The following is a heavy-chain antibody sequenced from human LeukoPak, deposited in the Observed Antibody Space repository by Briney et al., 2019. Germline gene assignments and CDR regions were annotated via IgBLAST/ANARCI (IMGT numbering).Heavy chain of an antibody. Sequence: ASVKVSCKASGYTFTSYGISWVRQAPGQGLEWMGWISAYNVNTNYAQKLQGRVTMTTDTSTSTAYMELRSLRSDDTAVYYCARSGGYCSGGSCYSEYYFDYWGQGTLVTVSS. J-gene: IGHJ4*02. CDR3: ARSGGYCSGGSCYSEYYFDY. CDR1: GYTFTSYG. CDR2: ISAYNVNT. V-gene: IGHV1-18*01. D-gene: IGHD2-15*01.